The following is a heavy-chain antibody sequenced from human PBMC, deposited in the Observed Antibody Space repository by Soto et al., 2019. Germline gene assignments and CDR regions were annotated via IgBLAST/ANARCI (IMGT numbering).Heavy chain of an antibody. J-gene: IGHJ6*02. Sequence: EVQLVESGGGLVQPGGSLRLSCAASGVTFSSYSMNWVRQAPGKGLEWVSYISSSSSTIYYAGSVKGRFTISRDNAKNSLYLQMNSLRDEDTAVYYCARKVIVVPAGGLYCYYGMDVWGQGTTVTVSS. CDR2: ISSSSSTI. CDR3: ARKVIVVPAGGLYCYYGMDV. CDR1: GVTFSSYS. V-gene: IGHV3-48*02. D-gene: IGHD2-2*01.